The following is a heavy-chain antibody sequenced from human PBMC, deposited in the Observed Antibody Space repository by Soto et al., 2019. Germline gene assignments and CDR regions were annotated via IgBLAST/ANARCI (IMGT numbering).Heavy chain of an antibody. J-gene: IGHJ5*02. V-gene: IGHV4-59*01. CDR1: GGSISSYY. CDR2: IYYSGST. CDR3: ARGKESDWFDP. Sequence: QVQLQESGPGLVKPSETLSLTCTVSGGSISSYYWSWIRQPPGKGLEWIGYIYYSGSTNYNPSLRSLVTISVDTSKNQFSLKLSSVTAADTAVYYCARGKESDWFDPWGQGTLVTVSS. D-gene: IGHD3-3*01.